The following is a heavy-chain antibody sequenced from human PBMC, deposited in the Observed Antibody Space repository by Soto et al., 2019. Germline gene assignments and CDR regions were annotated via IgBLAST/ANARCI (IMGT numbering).Heavy chain of an antibody. CDR1: GGTFSSFG. CDR3: AREGSGYNF. Sequence: SVKVSCKASGGTFSSFGISWVRQAPGQGLELMGGIIPVFGRPNYAQRFRGRLTITADESTNTCYMELIDLESEDTAVYYCAREGSGYNFWGQGTQVTVYS. D-gene: IGHD5-12*01. J-gene: IGHJ1*01. V-gene: IGHV1-69*13. CDR2: IIPVFGRP.